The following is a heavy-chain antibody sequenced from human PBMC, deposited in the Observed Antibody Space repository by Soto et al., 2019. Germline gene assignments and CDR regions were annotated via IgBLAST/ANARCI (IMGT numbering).Heavy chain of an antibody. J-gene: IGHJ4*02. CDR1: GYTLTNFH. D-gene: IGHD3-9*01. CDR2: IHPSGGST. CDR3: ARQQDILTGYYY. V-gene: IGHV1-46*01. Sequence: GASVKVSCKASGYTLTNFHLHWVRQAPGQGLEWMGTIHPSGGSTNYAQKFQGRLTMTRDTSTSTVYMELSSLRSEDTAVYYCARQQDILTGYYYWCQGTRVTVSS.